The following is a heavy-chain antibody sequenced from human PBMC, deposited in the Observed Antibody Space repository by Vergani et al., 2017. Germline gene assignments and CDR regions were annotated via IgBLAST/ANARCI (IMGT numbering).Heavy chain of an antibody. V-gene: IGHV4-59*08. D-gene: IGHD5-24*01. CDR2: IYYSGST. Sequence: QVQLQESGPGLVKPSETLSLTCTVSGGSISSYYWSWIRQPPGKGLEWIGYIYYSGSTNYNPSLKSRVTISVDTSKNQFSLKLSSVTAADTAVYYCARHWDVERATISNPNAFDIWGQGTMVTVSS. J-gene: IGHJ3*02. CDR1: GGSISSYY. CDR3: ARHWDVERATISNPNAFDI.